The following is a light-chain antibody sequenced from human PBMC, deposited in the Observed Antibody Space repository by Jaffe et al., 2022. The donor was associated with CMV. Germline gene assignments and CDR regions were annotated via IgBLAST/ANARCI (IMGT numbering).Light chain of an antibody. CDR2: GAS. J-gene: IGKJ1*01. CDR3: QQYNNGPPWT. Sequence: EIVMTQSPATLSAFPGERATLSCRASQSINSDLAWYQHKPGQAPRLLIYGASTRVTDIPARFTGSGSGTEFTLTISFLQSEDFAVYYCQQYNNGPPWTFGQGTYVEI. CDR1: QSINSD. V-gene: IGKV3-15*01.